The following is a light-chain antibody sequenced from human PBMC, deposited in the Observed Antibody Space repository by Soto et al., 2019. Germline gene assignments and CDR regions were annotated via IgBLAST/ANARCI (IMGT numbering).Light chain of an antibody. CDR1: QSISSSY. Sequence: EMVLTQSPGTLSLSPGERATLSCRASQSISSSYLAWYQQKPGQAPRLLIYGPSSRATGIPDRFSGSGSGTDFTLTINRLEPEDFAVYYCQQYDSLPRTFGQGTKVEIK. V-gene: IGKV3-20*01. CDR2: GPS. CDR3: QQYDSLPRT. J-gene: IGKJ1*01.